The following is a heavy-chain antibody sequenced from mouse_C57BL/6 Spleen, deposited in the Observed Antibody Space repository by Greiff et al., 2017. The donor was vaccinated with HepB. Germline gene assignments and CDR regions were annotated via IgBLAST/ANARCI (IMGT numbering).Heavy chain of an antibody. CDR1: GYTFTSYW. CDR3: APHYYGGFAY. V-gene: IGHV1-69*01. D-gene: IGHD1-2*01. J-gene: IGHJ3*01. CDR2: IDPSDSYT. Sequence: VKLQQPGAELVMPGASVKLSCKASGYTFTSYWMHWVKQRPGQGLEWIGEIDPSDSYTNYNQKFKGKSTLTVDKSSSTAYMQLSSLTSEDSAVYYCAPHYYGGFAYWGQGTLVTVSA.